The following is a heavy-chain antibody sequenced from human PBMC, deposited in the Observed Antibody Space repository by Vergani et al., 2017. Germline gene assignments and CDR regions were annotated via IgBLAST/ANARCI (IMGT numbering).Heavy chain of an antibody. CDR1: RFTFSSYS. V-gene: IGHV3-21*01. CDR2: ISSSSSYI. D-gene: IGHD3-3*01. J-gene: IGHJ4*02. CDR3: AREPVLRFLEWAFDY. Sequence: EVQLVESGGGLVKPGGSLRLSCAASRFTFSSYSMNWVRQAPGKGLEWVSSISSSSSYIYYADSVQGRFTISRDNAKNSLYLQMNSLRAEDTAVYYCAREPVLRFLEWAFDYWGQGTLVTVSS.